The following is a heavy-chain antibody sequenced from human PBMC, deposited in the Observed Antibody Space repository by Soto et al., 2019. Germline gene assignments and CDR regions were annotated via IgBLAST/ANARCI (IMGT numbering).Heavy chain of an antibody. D-gene: IGHD6-19*01. Sequence: QVQLVQSGAEVKKPWASVKVSCKASGYTFTSYYMHWVRQAPGQGLEWMGIINPSGGSTSYAQKSQGRVTMTRDTSTSTVYMELSRLRSEDTAVYYCARSIAVAGTIFDYWGQGTLVTVSS. CDR2: INPSGGST. CDR3: ARSIAVAGTIFDY. CDR1: GYTFTSYY. J-gene: IGHJ4*02. V-gene: IGHV1-46*03.